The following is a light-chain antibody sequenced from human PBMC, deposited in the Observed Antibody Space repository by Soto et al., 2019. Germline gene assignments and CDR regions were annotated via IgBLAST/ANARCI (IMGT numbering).Light chain of an antibody. CDR1: SSDVGGHNY. CDR3: CSYAGSYTYV. V-gene: IGLV2-11*01. Sequence: QSALTQPRSVSGSPGQSVTISCTGTSSDVGGHNYVSWYQQHPGKAPQLMIYDVTKRPSGVPDRFSGSKSGSTASLTISGLQAEDEADYYCCSYAGSYTYVFGTGTKAPS. CDR2: DVT. J-gene: IGLJ1*01.